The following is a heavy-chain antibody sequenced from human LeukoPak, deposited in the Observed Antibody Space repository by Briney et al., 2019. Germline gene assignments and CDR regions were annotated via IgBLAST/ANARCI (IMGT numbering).Heavy chain of an antibody. D-gene: IGHD3-22*01. CDR3: ARGRWKRYYDSSGYIDY. V-gene: IGHV4-34*01. J-gene: IGHJ4*02. CDR1: GGSFNGYY. Sequence: SETLSLTCAVYGGSFNGYYWSWIRQPPGKGLEWIGEINHSGSTNYNPSLKSRVTISVDTSKNQFSLKLSSVTAADTAVYYCARGRWKRYYDSSGYIDYWGQGTLVTVSS. CDR2: INHSGST.